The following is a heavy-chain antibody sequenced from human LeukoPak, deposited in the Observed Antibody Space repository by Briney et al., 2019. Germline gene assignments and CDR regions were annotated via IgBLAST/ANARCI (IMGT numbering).Heavy chain of an antibody. J-gene: IGHJ6*02. V-gene: IGHV3-11*01. D-gene: IGHD1-14*01. CDR2: ISSSGRTT. CDR3: ARDTNNGLDV. CDR1: GFTFNDYY. Sequence: GGSLRLSCAASGFTFNDYYINWIRQAPGKGLEWVSYISSSGRTTVYADYGKPRFTITRNNAHNFMSLQMNSLRPEETAVYYCARDTNNGLDVWGRGTTVTVSS.